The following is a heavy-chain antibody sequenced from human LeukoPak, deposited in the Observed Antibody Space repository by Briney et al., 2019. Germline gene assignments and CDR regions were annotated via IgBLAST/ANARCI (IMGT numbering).Heavy chain of an antibody. J-gene: IGHJ4*02. CDR1: GFTFSNYA. Sequence: GGSLRLSCAASGFTFSNYAMTWVRQAPGKGLEWGVVIDSSGGGIYYADSVKGRFTISRDNPKNTLYLQMNSLRAEDTAVFYCGKYSASGSRYFNHWGQRPRDSVSS. CDR3: GKYSASGSRYFNH. D-gene: IGHD1-26*01. V-gene: IGHV3-23*01. CDR2: IDSSGGGI.